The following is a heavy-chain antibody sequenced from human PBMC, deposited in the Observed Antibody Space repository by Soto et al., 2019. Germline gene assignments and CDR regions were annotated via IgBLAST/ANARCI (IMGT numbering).Heavy chain of an antibody. J-gene: IGHJ4*02. CDR3: ARESEPFDY. V-gene: IGHV1-46*03. CDR2: INPSGGGT. CDR1: GYTFTSYF. Sequence: ASVKVSCKASGYTFTSYFIHWVRQAPGQGLEWMGIINPSGGGTTYARKFQGRLTMTSDTSTSTVYMELSSLRSEDTAMYYCARESEPFDYWGQGTLVTVSS.